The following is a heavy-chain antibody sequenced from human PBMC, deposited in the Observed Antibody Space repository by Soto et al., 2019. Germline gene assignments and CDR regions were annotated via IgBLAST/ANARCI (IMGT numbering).Heavy chain of an antibody. Sequence: EVQLLESGGGLVQPGGSLRLSCAASGFTFSSYAMSWVRQAPGKGLEWVSAISGSGVSTYYADSVKGRFTISRDNSKNTLDLQKNSLRTEDTAVYYCAKEQKDSSTWSELNYWGQGTLVTVSS. V-gene: IGHV3-23*01. J-gene: IGHJ4*02. D-gene: IGHD6-13*01. CDR3: AKEQKDSSTWSELNY. CDR2: ISGSGVST. CDR1: GFTFSSYA.